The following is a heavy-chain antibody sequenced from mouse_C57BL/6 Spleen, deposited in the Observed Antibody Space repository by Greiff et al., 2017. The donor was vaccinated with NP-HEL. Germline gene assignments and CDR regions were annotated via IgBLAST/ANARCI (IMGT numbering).Heavy chain of an antibody. CDR1: GYTFTDYY. D-gene: IGHD1-1*01. Sequence: QVQLQQSGAELVRPGASVKLSCKASGYTFTDYYITWVKQRPGQGLEWIARIYPGSGNTYYNEKLKGKATLTAEKSSSTAYMQLSSLTSEDSAVYFCARERIYYGSSHYFDYWGQGTTLTVSS. CDR3: ARERIYYGSSHYFDY. CDR2: IYPGSGNT. J-gene: IGHJ2*01. V-gene: IGHV1-76*01.